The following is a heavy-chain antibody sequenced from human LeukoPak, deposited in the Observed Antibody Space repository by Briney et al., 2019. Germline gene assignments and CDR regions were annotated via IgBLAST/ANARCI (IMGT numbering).Heavy chain of an antibody. CDR2: IYYSGST. V-gene: IGHV4-59*08. D-gene: IGHD2-15*01. J-gene: IGHJ5*02. CDR3: AIRSCYYCWFDP. Sequence: SETLSLTCTVSGGSISSYYWGWIRQPPGKGLEWIGYIYYSGSTNYNPSLKSRVTISVDTSKNQFSLKLSSVTAADTAVYYCAIRSCYYCWFDPWGQGTLVTVSS. CDR1: GGSISSYY.